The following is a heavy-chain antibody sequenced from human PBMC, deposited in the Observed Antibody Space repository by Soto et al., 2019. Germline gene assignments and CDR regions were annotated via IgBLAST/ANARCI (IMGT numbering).Heavy chain of an antibody. CDR2: LNPNSGDT. J-gene: IGHJ6*02. CDR3: ARYYDFWSGSTYYYYGMDV. CDR1: GYTFTSYD. D-gene: IGHD3-3*01. Sequence: ASVKVSCKASGYTFTSYDINWVRQATGQGLEWMGWLNPNSGDTGYAQKFQGRVTMTRNTSISTAYMELSRLRSEDTAVYYCARYYDFWSGSTYYYYGMDVWGQGTTVTVSS. V-gene: IGHV1-8*01.